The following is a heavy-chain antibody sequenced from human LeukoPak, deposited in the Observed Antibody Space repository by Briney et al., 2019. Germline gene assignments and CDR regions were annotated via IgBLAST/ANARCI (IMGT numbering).Heavy chain of an antibody. Sequence: LGGSLRLSCAASGFTFSSHWMHWVRQAPGKGLEWVSGISWNSGSIGYADSVKGRFTISRDNAKNSLYLQMNSLRAEDMALYYCAKDTGLRYISYYMDVWGKGTTVTVSS. CDR3: AKDTGLRYISYYMDV. D-gene: IGHD1-14*01. J-gene: IGHJ6*03. V-gene: IGHV3-9*03. CDR2: ISWNSGSI. CDR1: GFTFSSHW.